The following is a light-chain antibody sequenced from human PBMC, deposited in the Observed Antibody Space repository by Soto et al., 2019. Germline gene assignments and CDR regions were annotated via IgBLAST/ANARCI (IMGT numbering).Light chain of an antibody. CDR1: QTISSW. V-gene: IGKV1-5*03. Sequence: DIQMTQSPSTLSGSVGDRVTITCRASQTISSWLAWYQHKPGKAPKLLIYKASTLKSGVPSRFSGSGSGTEFTLTISSLQPDDFATYYCQHYNSYSEAFGQGTTVDIK. J-gene: IGKJ1*01. CDR3: QHYNSYSEA. CDR2: KAS.